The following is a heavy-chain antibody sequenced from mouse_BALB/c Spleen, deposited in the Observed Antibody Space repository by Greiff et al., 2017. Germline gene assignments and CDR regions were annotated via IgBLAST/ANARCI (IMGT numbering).Heavy chain of an antibody. CDR1: GYAFTNYL. D-gene: IGHD2-3*01. V-gene: IGHV1-54*01. CDR3: AREGNDSYY. J-gene: IGHJ2*01. CDR2: INPGSGGT. Sequence: QVQLQQSGAELVRPGTSVKVSCKASGYAFTNYLIEWVKQRPGKGLEWIGVINPGSGGTNYNEKFKGKATLTADKSSSTAYMQLSSLTSDDSAVYFCAREGNDSYYWGQGTTLTVSS.